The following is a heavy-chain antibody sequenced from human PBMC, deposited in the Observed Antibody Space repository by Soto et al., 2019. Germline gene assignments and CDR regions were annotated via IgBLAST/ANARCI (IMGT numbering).Heavy chain of an antibody. CDR2: ISAHNGNT. J-gene: IGHJ4*02. V-gene: IGHV1-18*01. CDR3: ARGRYGDY. CDR1: GYTFTSYG. Sequence: QVHLVQSGGEEKKPGASVKVSCKASGYTFTSYGITWVRQAPGQGLEWMGWISAHNGNTDYAQKLQGRVIVTRDTSTSTAYMELRSLISDDTAVYYCARGRYGDYWGQGALVTVSS. D-gene: IGHD1-1*01.